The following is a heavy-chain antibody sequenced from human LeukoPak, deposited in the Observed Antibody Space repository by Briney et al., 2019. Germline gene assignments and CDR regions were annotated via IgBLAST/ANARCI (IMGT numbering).Heavy chain of an antibody. D-gene: IGHD6-6*01. CDR1: GFTFSSYS. Sequence: PGGSLRLSCAASGFTFSSYSMNWVRQAPGKGLEWVSSISSSSSYIYYADSVKGRFTISRDNAKNSLYLQMNSLRAEDTAVYYCARVSDSLVYFDYWGQGTLVTVSS. V-gene: IGHV3-21*01. CDR3: ARVSDSLVYFDY. J-gene: IGHJ4*02. CDR2: ISSSSSYI.